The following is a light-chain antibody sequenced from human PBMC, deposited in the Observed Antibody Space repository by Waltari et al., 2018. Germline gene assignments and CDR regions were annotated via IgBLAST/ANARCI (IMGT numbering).Light chain of an antibody. CDR1: SGSLSTTSY. Sequence: QTVVTQEPSLSVSPGGTVTLTCALSSGSLSTTSYATWYQQTPGQAPRTLVYKANARSSGVPVRFSGSIVGNTAALTITGAQADDESDYYCALYMGSGIWVFGGGTRLTVL. J-gene: IGLJ3*02. V-gene: IGLV8-61*01. CDR2: KAN. CDR3: ALYMGSGIWV.